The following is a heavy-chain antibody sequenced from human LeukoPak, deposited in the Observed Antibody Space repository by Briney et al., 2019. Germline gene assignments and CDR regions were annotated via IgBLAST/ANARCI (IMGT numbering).Heavy chain of an antibody. CDR3: AKVSLRLGELSLPYYFDY. CDR2: LSSSGGST. Sequence: RPGGSLRLSCAASGFTFSNYGMNWVRQAPGKGLEWVSALSSSGGSTYYADSVKGRFTISRDNPKNTLYLQMNSLRAEDTAVYYCAKVSLRLGELSLPYYFDYWGQGTLVTVSS. J-gene: IGHJ4*02. CDR1: GFTFSNYG. D-gene: IGHD3-16*02. V-gene: IGHV3-23*01.